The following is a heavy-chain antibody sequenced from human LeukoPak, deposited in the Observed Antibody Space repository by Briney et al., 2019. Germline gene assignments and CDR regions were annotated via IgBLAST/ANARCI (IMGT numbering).Heavy chain of an antibody. CDR3: ASSRPWELLSAFQM. CDR2: ISYDGITT. D-gene: IGHD1-26*01. J-gene: IGHJ3*02. CDR1: EFSFSTHA. Sequence: PGGSLRLSCAASEFSFSTHAMYWVRQAPGKGLECVTLISYDGITTYYADSVKGRFTISTDTSKNTLFLQMNSLINEDTAVYYCASSRPWELLSAFQMWGQGTLVTVSS. V-gene: IGHV3-30-3*01.